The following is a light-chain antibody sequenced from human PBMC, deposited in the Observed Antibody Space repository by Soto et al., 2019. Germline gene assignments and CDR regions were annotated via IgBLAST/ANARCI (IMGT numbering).Light chain of an antibody. V-gene: IGKV3-15*01. J-gene: IGKJ2*01. CDR2: GAS. CDR1: QSVSSN. Sequence: EIVMTQSPATLSVSPGERATLSCRASQSVSSNLAWYQQKPGQAPRLLIYGASTRATGIPARFSGSGSETEFPLTISSLQSEDFAVYYCQQYNNWPPGTFGQGTNLEIK. CDR3: QQYNNWPPGT.